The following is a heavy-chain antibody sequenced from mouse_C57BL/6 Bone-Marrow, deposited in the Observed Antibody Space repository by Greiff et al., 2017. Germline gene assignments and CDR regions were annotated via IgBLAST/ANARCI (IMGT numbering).Heavy chain of an antibody. J-gene: IGHJ4*01. CDR1: GFNIKDDY. Sequence: DVKLQESGAELVRPGASVKLSCTASGFNIKDDYMHWVKQRPEQGLEWIGWIDPENGDTEYASKFQGKATITADTSSNTAYLQLSSLTSEDTAVXYCTTWGYYAMDYWGQGTSVTVSS. V-gene: IGHV14-4*01. CDR3: TTWGYYAMDY. CDR2: IDPENGDT.